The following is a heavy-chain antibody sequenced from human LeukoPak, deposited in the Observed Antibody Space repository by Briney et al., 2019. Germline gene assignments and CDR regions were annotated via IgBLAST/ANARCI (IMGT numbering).Heavy chain of an antibody. Sequence: GRSLRLSCAASGFTFSSYAMHWVRQAPGKGLEWVAVISYDGSNKYYADSVKGRFTISRDNSKNTLYLQMNSLRAEDTAVYYCARAYRSSGRVYWGQGTLVTVSS. D-gene: IGHD6-19*01. J-gene: IGHJ4*02. CDR2: ISYDGSNK. CDR1: GFTFSSYA. CDR3: ARAYRSSGRVY. V-gene: IGHV3-30-3*01.